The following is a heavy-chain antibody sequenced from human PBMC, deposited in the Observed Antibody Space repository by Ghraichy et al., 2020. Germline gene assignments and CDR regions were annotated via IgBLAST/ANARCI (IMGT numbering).Heavy chain of an antibody. CDR1: GYTFTSYG. CDR3: ARGVRLRDYGDYGLYFDY. J-gene: IGHJ4*02. Sequence: ASVKVSCKASGYTFTSYGISWVRQAPGQGLEWMGWISAYNGNTNYAQKLQGRVTMTTDTSTSTAYMELRSLRSDDTAVYYCARGVRLRDYGDYGLYFDYWGQGTLVTVSS. D-gene: IGHD4-17*01. CDR2: ISAYNGNT. V-gene: IGHV1-18*01.